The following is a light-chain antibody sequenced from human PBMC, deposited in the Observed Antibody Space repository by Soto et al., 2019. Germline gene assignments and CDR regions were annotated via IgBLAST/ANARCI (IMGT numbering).Light chain of an antibody. J-gene: IGKJ1*01. V-gene: IGKV2-28*01. Sequence: DIVMTQSPLSLPVTPGEPASISCRSSQSLLYSNGYNYLDWYLQKPGQSPQLLIYLGSNRASGVPDRVSGSGSVTDFTLKISRVEAEDVGVYYCMQALQTPWTFGQGTKVEIK. CDR2: LGS. CDR1: QSLLYSNGYNY. CDR3: MQALQTPWT.